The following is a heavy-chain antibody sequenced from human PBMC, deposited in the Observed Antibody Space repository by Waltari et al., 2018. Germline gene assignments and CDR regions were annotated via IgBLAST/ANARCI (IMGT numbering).Heavy chain of an antibody. Sequence: QVQLVQSGAEVKKPGSSVKVSCKASGGTFRSYAISWVRKAPGQGLEWMGGIIPIFGTANYAQKFQGRVTITADESTSTAYMELSSLRSEDTAVYYCASSYYYGSGSPPNWFDPWGQGTLVTVSS. J-gene: IGHJ5*02. CDR3: ASSYYYGSGSPPNWFDP. D-gene: IGHD3-10*01. CDR2: IIPIFGTA. CDR1: GGTFRSYA. V-gene: IGHV1-69*13.